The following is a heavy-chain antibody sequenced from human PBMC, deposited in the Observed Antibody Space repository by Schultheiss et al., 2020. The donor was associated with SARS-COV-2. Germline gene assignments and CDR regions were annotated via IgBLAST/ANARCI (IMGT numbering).Heavy chain of an antibody. CDR1: GFTFSSYG. D-gene: IGHD7-27*01. CDR3: ARAYWGLPLDS. CDR2: ISYDGTNK. V-gene: IGHV3-30*03. J-gene: IGHJ4*02. Sequence: GGSLRLSCAASGFTFSSYGMHWVRQAPGKGLEWVAVISYDGTNKNYADSVEGRFTISRDNSKITLYLQMNSLRAEDTAVYYCARAYWGLPLDSWGQGTLVTVSS.